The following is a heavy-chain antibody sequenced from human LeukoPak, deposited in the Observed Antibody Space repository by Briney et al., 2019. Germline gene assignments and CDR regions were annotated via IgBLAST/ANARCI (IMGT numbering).Heavy chain of an antibody. CDR1: GFTFSSHA. Sequence: GGSLRLSCAASGFTFSSHAMNWVRQAPGKGLEWVSGISDSGDDTNYVDSVKGRFTISRDNSKNTLYLQMNSLRAEDTAVYYCARDMVRGEFDYWGQGTLVTVSS. CDR2: ISDSGDDT. J-gene: IGHJ4*02. CDR3: ARDMVRGEFDY. V-gene: IGHV3-23*01. D-gene: IGHD3-10*01.